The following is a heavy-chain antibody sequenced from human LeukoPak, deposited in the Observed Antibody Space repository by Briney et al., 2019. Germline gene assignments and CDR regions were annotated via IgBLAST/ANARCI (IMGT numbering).Heavy chain of an antibody. CDR1: GGTFSSYA. V-gene: IGHV1-69*13. CDR2: IIPIFGTA. CDR3: ARDRYYDSSGYRWYFDL. J-gene: IGHJ2*01. Sequence: SVKVSCKASGGTFSSYAISWARQAPGQGLEWMGGIIPIFGTANYAQKFQGRVTITADESTSTAYMELSSLRSEDTAVYYCARDRYYDSSGYRWYFDLWGRGTLVTVSS. D-gene: IGHD3-22*01.